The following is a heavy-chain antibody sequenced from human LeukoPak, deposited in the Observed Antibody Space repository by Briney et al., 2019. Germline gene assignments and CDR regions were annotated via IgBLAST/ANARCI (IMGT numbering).Heavy chain of an antibody. D-gene: IGHD3-9*01. CDR2: ISGSGGST. Sequence: HTGGSLRLSCAASGSTFSTYAMSWVRQAPGKGLEWVSTISGSGGSTYYADSVKGRFTISRDNSKNTLYLQMNSLRAEGTGIYYCAKVQDYYILTGYYIAGGNFDYWSQGTLVTVSS. CDR3: AKVQDYYILTGYYIAGGNFDY. V-gene: IGHV3-23*01. J-gene: IGHJ4*02. CDR1: GSTFSTYA.